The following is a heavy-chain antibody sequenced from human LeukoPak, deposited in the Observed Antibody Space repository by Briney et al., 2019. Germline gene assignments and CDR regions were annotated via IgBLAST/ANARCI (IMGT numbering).Heavy chain of an antibody. J-gene: IGHJ4*02. CDR3: ARDDCSSTSFYLYYFDY. Sequence: ASVKVSCKASGYTFTSYGINWVRQAPGQGLEWMGWISAYNGNTNYAQKLQGRVTMTTDTSTSTAYMELRSLRSDDTDVYYCARDDCSSTSFYLYYFDYWGQGTLVTVSS. V-gene: IGHV1-18*01. CDR1: GYTFTSYG. D-gene: IGHD2-2*01. CDR2: ISAYNGNT.